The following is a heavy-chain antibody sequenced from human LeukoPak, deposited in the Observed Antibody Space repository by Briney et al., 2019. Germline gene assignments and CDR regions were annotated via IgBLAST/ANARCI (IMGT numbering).Heavy chain of an antibody. CDR3: AKDHEPSSSWYVIPLRYFDY. Sequence: GGSLRLSCAASGFTFSSYAISWVRQAPGKGLEWVSAISGSGGSTYYADSVKGRFTISRDNSKNTLYLQMNSLRAEDTAVYYCAKDHEPSSSWYVIPLRYFDYWGQGTLVTVSS. V-gene: IGHV3-23*01. D-gene: IGHD6-13*01. CDR2: ISGSGGST. CDR1: GFTFSSYA. J-gene: IGHJ4*02.